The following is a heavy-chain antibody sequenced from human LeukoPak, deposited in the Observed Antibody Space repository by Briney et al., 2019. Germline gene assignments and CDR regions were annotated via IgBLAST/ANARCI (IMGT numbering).Heavy chain of an antibody. Sequence: PGGSLRLSCAASGFTFSSYWMHWVRQAPGKGLVWVSRINNDGSSTSYADSVKGRFTISRDNSKNTLSPQMNSLRGDDTAVYYCASRTNSGPPFWGQGTLVTVSS. CDR2: INNDGSST. V-gene: IGHV3-74*01. CDR3: ASRTNSGPPF. CDR1: GFTFSSYW. J-gene: IGHJ1*01. D-gene: IGHD3-10*01.